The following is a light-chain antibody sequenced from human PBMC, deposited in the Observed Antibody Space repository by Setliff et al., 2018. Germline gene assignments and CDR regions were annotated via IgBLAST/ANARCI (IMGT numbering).Light chain of an antibody. J-gene: IGLJ1*01. Sequence: QSVLTQPPSASGTPGQRVTISCSGSSSNIGSNTVNWYQQLPGTAPKLLIYSNNQRPSGVPDRFPGSKSGTSASLAITGLQAEDEADYYCQSYDSSLSGSDVFGTGTKVTVL. CDR3: QSYDSSLSGSDV. CDR2: SNN. CDR1: SSNIGSNT. V-gene: IGLV1-44*01.